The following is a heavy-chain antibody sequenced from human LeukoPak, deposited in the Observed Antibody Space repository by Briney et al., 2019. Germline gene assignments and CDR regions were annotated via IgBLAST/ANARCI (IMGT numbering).Heavy chain of an antibody. V-gene: IGHV4-30-4*01. Sequence: SQTLSLTCTVSGGSISSGDYYWSWIRQPPGKGLEWIGYIYYSGSTYYNPSPKSRVTISVDTSKNQFSLKLSSVTAADTAVYYCARVRVELGLIDYWGQGTLVTVSS. D-gene: IGHD1-1*01. CDR1: GGSISSGDYY. J-gene: IGHJ4*02. CDR2: IYYSGST. CDR3: ARVRVELGLIDY.